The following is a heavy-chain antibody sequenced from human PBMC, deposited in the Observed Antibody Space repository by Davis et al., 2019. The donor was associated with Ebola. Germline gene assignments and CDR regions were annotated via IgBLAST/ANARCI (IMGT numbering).Heavy chain of an antibody. CDR3: ATTPQYSSGQNKPFDY. CDR2: IWDDGSNK. CDR1: GFTLSGYD. Sequence: GGSLRLSCAASGFTLSGYDMNWVRQAPGKGLQWVAVIWDDGSNKYYADSVKGRFTISRDNSKNTLYLQMNSLRAEDTAGYYCATTPQYSSGQNKPFDYWGQGTLVTVSS. D-gene: IGHD6-19*01. J-gene: IGHJ4*02. V-gene: IGHV3-33*01.